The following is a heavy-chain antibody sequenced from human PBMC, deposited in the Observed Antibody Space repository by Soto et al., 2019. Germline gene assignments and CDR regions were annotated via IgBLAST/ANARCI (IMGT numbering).Heavy chain of an antibody. D-gene: IGHD3-22*01. CDR1: GGTFSSYA. Sequence: SVKVSCKASGGTFSSYAISWVRQAPGQGLEWMGGIIPIFGTANYAQKFQGRVTITADKSTSTAYMELSSLRSEDTAVYYCVRDTYYYHSSGPAPFEYWGQGTQVTVSS. V-gene: IGHV1-69*06. CDR2: IIPIFGTA. J-gene: IGHJ4*02. CDR3: VRDTYYYHSSGPAPFEY.